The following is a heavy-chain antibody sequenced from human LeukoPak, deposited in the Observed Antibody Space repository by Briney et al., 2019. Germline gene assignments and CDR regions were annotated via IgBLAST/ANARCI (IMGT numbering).Heavy chain of an antibody. V-gene: IGHV3-23*01. CDR1: GLTFSSYA. D-gene: IGHD3-10*01. J-gene: IGHJ4*02. CDR2: ISGSGGST. CDR3: AHGSGSYSRWDY. Sequence: PGGSLRLSCAASGLTFSSYAMSWVRQAPGKGLEWVSAISGSGGSTYYADSVKGRFTISRDNSKNTLYLQMNSLRAEDTAVYYCAHGSGSYSRWDYWGQGTLVTVSS.